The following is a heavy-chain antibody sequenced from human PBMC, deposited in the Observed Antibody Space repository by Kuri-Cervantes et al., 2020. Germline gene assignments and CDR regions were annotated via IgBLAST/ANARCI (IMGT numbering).Heavy chain of an antibody. V-gene: IGHV1-2*02. CDR1: GYTFTSYD. CDR3: ARTAPRFGEFHSDY. J-gene: IGHJ4*02. Sequence: ASVKVSCKASGYTFTSYDINWVRQATGQGLEWMGWINPNSGGTNYAQKFQGRVTMTRDTSISTAYMELSRLRSDDTAVYYCARTAPRFGEFHSDYWGQGTLVTVSS. D-gene: IGHD3-10*01. CDR2: INPNSGGT.